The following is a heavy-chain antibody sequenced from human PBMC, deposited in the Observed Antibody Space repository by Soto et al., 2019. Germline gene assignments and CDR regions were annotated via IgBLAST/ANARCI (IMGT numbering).Heavy chain of an antibody. D-gene: IGHD2-2*01. V-gene: IGHV5-51*01. CDR1: EYSFTNYW. CDR2: IYPGDSDT. J-gene: IGHJ6*02. Sequence: RGESLKISCKGSEYSFTNYWIGWVRQMPGKGLEWMGIIYPGDSDTRYSPSFEGQVTISADKSISTAYLQWSSLKASDTAMYYCARSLVVPASNYYYGMDVWGQGTTVTVSS. CDR3: ARSLVVPASNYYYGMDV.